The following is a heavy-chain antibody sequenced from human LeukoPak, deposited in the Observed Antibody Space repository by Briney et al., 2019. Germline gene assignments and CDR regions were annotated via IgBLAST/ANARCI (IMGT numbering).Heavy chain of an antibody. J-gene: IGHJ4*02. CDR3: ARDDYGDYVH. D-gene: IGHD4-17*01. CDR2: IIPIFGTA. Sequence: ASVRVSCKASGGTFSSYAISWVRQAPGQGLEWMGGIIPIFGTANYAQKFQGRVTITADESTSTAYMELSSLRSEDTAVYYCARDDYGDYVHWGQGTLVTVSS. V-gene: IGHV1-69*01. CDR1: GGTFSSYA.